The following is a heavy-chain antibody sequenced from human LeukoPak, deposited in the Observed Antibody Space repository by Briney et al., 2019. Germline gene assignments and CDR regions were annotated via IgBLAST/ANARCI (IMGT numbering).Heavy chain of an antibody. CDR2: ICGSGGRT. Sequence: PRGSLRLSCVASRFTFSSYAMSWVRPAPGKGLEWVSAICGSGGRTYYADSVKGRFTISIDNSKNTLYLQMNSLRAEDTAVYYCAKEGGVSYDFWSGYYFDYWGQGTLVTVSS. J-gene: IGHJ4*02. CDR3: AKEGGVSYDFWSGYYFDY. D-gene: IGHD3-3*01. V-gene: IGHV3-23*01. CDR1: RFTFSSYA.